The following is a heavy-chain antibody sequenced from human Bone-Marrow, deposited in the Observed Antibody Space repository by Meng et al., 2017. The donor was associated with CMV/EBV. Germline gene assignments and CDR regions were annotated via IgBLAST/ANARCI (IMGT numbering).Heavy chain of an antibody. V-gene: IGHV3-11*01. CDR3: ARDGYCSSTSCYHGMDV. J-gene: IGHJ6*02. CDR1: GFTFSSYW. D-gene: IGHD2-2*03. Sequence: GESLKISCAASGFTFSSYWMSWIRQAPGKGLEWVSYISSSGSTIYYADSVKGRFTISRDNAKNSLYLQMNSLRAEDTAVYYCARDGYCSSTSCYHGMDVWGQGTTVTVSS. CDR2: ISSSGSTI.